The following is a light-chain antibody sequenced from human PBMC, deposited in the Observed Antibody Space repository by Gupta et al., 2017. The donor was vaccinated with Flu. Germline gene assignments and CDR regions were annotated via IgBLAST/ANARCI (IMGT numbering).Light chain of an antibody. CDR3: QSYDISLSAAV. V-gene: IGLV1-40*01. CDR1: SSNIAAAYD. J-gene: IGLJ2*01. CDR2: GNS. Sequence: QSVLPQPPPVPGAPCQSLTISCTGSSSNIAAAYDVPWYQQLPGTAPKLLICGNSNRPLGVPDRFSGSKSGTSASLAITGLQAEDEAEYYCQSYDISLSAAVFGGGTKVTVL.